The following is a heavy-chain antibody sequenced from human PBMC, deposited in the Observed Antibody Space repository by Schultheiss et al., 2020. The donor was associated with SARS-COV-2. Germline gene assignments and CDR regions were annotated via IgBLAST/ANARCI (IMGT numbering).Heavy chain of an antibody. D-gene: IGHD3-10*01. CDR2: ISSSGGST. V-gene: IGHV3-23*01. CDR1: GFTFSTYA. Sequence: GGSLRLSCAASGFTFSTYAMIWIRQAPGKGLEWVSAISSSGGSTYYADSVKGRFTISRDNSRDTLYLQMNSLRAEDTAVYYCARQVGPDFWGQGTLVTVSS. CDR3: ARQVGPDF. J-gene: IGHJ4*02.